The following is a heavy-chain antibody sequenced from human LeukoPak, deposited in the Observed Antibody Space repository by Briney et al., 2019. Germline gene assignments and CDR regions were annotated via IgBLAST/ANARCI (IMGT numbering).Heavy chain of an antibody. J-gene: IGHJ4*02. CDR2: ISNSGTT. V-gene: IGHV3-66*01. Sequence: GGSLRLSCAASGFAVSSHHVTWVRQTPGKGLEWVSVISNSGTTFYPDSVKGRFTISRDNSKNTVNLEMNSLRAEDTAVYYCAGYGGNSFWGPGTLVTVSS. CDR1: GFAVSSHH. D-gene: IGHD4-23*01. CDR3: AGYGGNSF.